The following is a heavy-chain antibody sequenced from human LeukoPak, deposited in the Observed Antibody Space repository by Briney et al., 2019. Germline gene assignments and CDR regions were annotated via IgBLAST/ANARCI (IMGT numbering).Heavy chain of an antibody. CDR2: IYYSGST. Sequence: SETLSLTCTVSGGSISSSSYYWGWIRQPPGKGLEWIGSIYYSGSTYYNPSLKSRVTISVDTSKNQFSLKLSSVTAADTAVYYCARPVAYCGGDCYFDYWGQGTLVTVSS. D-gene: IGHD2-21*02. CDR1: GGSISSSSYY. J-gene: IGHJ4*02. V-gene: IGHV4-39*07. CDR3: ARPVAYCGGDCYFDY.